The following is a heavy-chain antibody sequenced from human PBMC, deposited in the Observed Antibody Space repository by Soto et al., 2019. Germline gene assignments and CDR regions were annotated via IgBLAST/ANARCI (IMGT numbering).Heavy chain of an antibody. D-gene: IGHD5-18*01. Sequence: SETLSLTCTVSGGSISSYYWSWIRQPPGKGLEWIGYIYYSGSTNYNPSLKSRVTISVDTSKNQFSLKLSSVTAADTAVYYCARSPVGIYSYGLVYYYYYYMDVWGKGTTVTVSS. CDR3: ARSPVGIYSYGLVYYYYYYMDV. J-gene: IGHJ6*03. CDR2: IYYSGST. CDR1: GGSISSYY. V-gene: IGHV4-59*08.